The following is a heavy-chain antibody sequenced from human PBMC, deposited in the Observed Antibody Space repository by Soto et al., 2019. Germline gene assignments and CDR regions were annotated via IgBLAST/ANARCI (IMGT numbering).Heavy chain of an antibody. D-gene: IGHD2-15*01. Sequence: QVQLVESGGGVVQPGRSLRLSCAASGFTVSSYGMHWVRQAPGKGLEWVAVIWYDGSNKYYADSVKGRFTISRDNSKNTLYLQMNSLRAEDTAVYYCASRFTAAHYYYMDVWGKGTTVTVSS. CDR2: IWYDGSNK. CDR3: ASRFTAAHYYYMDV. V-gene: IGHV3-33*01. CDR1: GFTVSSYG. J-gene: IGHJ6*03.